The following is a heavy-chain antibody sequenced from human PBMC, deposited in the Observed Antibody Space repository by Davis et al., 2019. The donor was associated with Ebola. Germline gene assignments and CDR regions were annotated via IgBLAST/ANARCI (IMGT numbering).Heavy chain of an antibody. CDR1: GGSFSGYY. CDR2: INHSGST. D-gene: IGHD3-22*01. Sequence: SETLSLTCAVYGGSFSGYYWNWIRQPPGKGLEWIGEINHSGSTNYNPSLKSRVTISVDTSKNQFSLKLSSVTAADTAVYYCARGLTYYYDSSGYYWGQGTPVTVSS. CDR3: ARGLTYYYDSSGYY. V-gene: IGHV4-34*01. J-gene: IGHJ4*02.